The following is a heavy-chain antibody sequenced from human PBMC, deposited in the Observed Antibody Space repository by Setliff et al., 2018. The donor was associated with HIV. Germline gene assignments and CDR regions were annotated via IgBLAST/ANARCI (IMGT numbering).Heavy chain of an antibody. V-gene: IGHV1-69*13. CDR2: ITPIFGTT. CDR1: GGTFSRNP. Sequence: SVKVSCKASGGTFSRNPISWVRQAPGQGLEWVGGITPIFGTTKYAQKFQGRVTITADESRTTAYLDLNGLRSEDTAVYYCATAGEMATIGYSYYYMGVWGKGTTVTVS. J-gene: IGHJ6*03. CDR3: ATAGEMATIGYSYYYMGV. D-gene: IGHD3-10*01.